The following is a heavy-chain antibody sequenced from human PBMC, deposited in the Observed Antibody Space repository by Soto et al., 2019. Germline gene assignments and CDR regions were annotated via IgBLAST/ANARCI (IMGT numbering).Heavy chain of an antibody. Sequence: ASVKVSCKVSGYTLTELSMHWVRQAPGKGLEWMGGFDPEDGETIYAQKFQGRVTMTEDTSTDTAYMELSSLRSEDTAVYYCATGIAAAPHDAFDIWGQGTMVTVS. D-gene: IGHD6-13*01. CDR1: GYTLTELS. CDR3: ATGIAAAPHDAFDI. CDR2: FDPEDGET. J-gene: IGHJ3*02. V-gene: IGHV1-24*01.